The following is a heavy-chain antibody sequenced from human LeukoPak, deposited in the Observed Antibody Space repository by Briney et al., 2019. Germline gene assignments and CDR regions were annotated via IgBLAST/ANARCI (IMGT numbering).Heavy chain of an antibody. Sequence: SETLSLTCTVSGGPISSGDFHWSWIRQHPGKGLEWIGYIYNGGNTYYKPSLKSRVTISVDASNNQFSLKLSSVTAADTAVYYCAIYFAGAGGRGTWGQGTLVTVSS. D-gene: IGHD2/OR15-2a*01. V-gene: IGHV4-31*03. CDR3: AIYFAGAGGRGT. J-gene: IGHJ4*02. CDR2: IYNGGNT. CDR1: GGPISSGDFH.